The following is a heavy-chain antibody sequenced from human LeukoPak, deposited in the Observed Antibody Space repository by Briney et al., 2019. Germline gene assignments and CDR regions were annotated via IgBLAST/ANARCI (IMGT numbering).Heavy chain of an antibody. J-gene: IGHJ4*02. CDR2: ISPKSGAT. CDR1: GYTFIDYY. CDR3: ARGEHYYDSSGREFEY. Sequence: ASVKVSCKASGYTFIDYYMHWVRQAPGQGLEWMGWISPKSGATDYAQKFQGSVTMTWDTSMTTAYMQLSSLRSDGTAVYFCARGEHYYDSSGREFEYWGQGTLVTVSS. V-gene: IGHV1-2*02. D-gene: IGHD3-22*01.